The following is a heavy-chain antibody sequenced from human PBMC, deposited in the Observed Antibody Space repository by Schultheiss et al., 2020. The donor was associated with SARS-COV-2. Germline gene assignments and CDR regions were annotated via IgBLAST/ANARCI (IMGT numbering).Heavy chain of an antibody. J-gene: IGHJ6*02. CDR1: GFTFSSYE. D-gene: IGHD2-8*02. Sequence: GGSLRLSCAASGFTFSSYEMSWVRQAPGKGLEWVANIKQDGSEKYSVDSVKGRFTISRDNAKNSLYLQMSSLRAEDTAVYYCARDLLYYYYGMDVWGQGTTVTVSS. CDR3: ARDLLYYYYGMDV. CDR2: IKQDGSEK. V-gene: IGHV3-7*03.